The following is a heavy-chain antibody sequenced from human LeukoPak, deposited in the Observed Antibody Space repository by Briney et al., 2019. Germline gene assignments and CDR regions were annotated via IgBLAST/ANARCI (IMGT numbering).Heavy chain of an antibody. J-gene: IGHJ3*02. V-gene: IGHV3-53*01. CDR2: LYSGSST. CDR3: AKDPPTVMANAFHI. D-gene: IGHD5-18*01. Sequence: GGSLRLSCAASGFSVSTNYMNWVRQAPGKGLEWVSILYSGSSTYYADSVEGRFIVSRDNSKNTLYLQMNSLRADDTAVYSCAKDPPTVMANAFHIWGQGTMVTVSS. CDR1: GFSVSTNY.